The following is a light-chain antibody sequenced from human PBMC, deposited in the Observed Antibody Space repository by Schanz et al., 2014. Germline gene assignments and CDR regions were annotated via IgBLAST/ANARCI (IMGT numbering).Light chain of an antibody. V-gene: IGLV2-14*03. CDR2: DVN. Sequence: QSALTQPASVSGSPGQSITISCTGTSSDVGGYDYVSWYQQHPGKAPKLMIYDVNNRPSGVSDRFSGSNSGNAASLTVSGLQAEDEADYHCSSHTAITTAVVFGGGTKLTVL. CDR1: SSDVGGYDY. J-gene: IGLJ2*01. CDR3: SSHTAITTAVV.